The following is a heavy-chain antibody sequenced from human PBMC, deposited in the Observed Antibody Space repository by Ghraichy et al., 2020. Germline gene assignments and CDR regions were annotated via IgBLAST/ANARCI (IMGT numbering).Heavy chain of an antibody. Sequence: GGSLRLSCAASGFTVSSNYMSWVRQAPGKGLEWVSVIYSGGSTYYADSVKGRFTISRDNSKNTLYLQMNSLRAEDTAVYYCARDSSSSHAFDIWGQGTMVTVSS. D-gene: IGHD6-6*01. V-gene: IGHV3-53*01. CDR2: IYSGGST. CDR3: ARDSSSSHAFDI. CDR1: GFTVSSNY. J-gene: IGHJ3*02.